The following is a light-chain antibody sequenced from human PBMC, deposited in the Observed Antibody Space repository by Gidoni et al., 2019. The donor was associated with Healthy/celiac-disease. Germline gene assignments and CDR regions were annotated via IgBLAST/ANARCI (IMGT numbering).Light chain of an antibody. CDR2: GAS. V-gene: IGKV3-20*01. Sequence: ELVLTQSPGTLSLSPGERATLSCRASQSVSSSYLAWYQQKPGQAPRLLIYGASSRATGIPDRFSGSGSETDFTLTISKLEPEDFAVYYCQQYGSSSFTFGPGTKVDIK. J-gene: IGKJ3*01. CDR1: QSVSSSY. CDR3: QQYGSSSFT.